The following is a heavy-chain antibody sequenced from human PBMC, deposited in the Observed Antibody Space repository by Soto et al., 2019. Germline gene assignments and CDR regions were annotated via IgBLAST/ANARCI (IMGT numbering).Heavy chain of an antibody. V-gene: IGHV4-34*01. CDR1: GGSFSGYY. CDR3: ARGRGGWFDP. J-gene: IGHJ5*02. CDR2: INHSGST. Sequence: SETLSLTCAVYGGSFSGYYWSWIRQPPGKGLEWIGEINHSGSTNYNPSLKSRVTISVDTSKNQFSLKLSSVTAADTAVYYCARGRGGWFDPWGQGTLVTVS. D-gene: IGHD3-16*01.